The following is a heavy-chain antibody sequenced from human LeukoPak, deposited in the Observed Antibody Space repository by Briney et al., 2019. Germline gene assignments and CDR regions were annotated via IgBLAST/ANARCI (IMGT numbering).Heavy chain of an antibody. CDR1: GGSISSSNW. CDR2: IYHSGST. CDR3: ARAGAGAGSLGWFDP. Sequence: SETLSLTCAVSGGSISSSNWWSWVRQPPGKGLEWIGEIYHSGSTNYNPSLKSRVTISVDKSKNQFSLKLSSVTAADTAVYYCARAGAGAGSLGWFDPWGQGTLVTASS. J-gene: IGHJ5*02. V-gene: IGHV4-4*02. D-gene: IGHD2-15*01.